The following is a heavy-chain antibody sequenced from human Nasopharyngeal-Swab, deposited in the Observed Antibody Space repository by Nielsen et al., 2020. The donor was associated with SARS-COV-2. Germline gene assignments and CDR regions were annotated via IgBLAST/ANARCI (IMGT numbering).Heavy chain of an antibody. V-gene: IGHV3-23*03. Sequence: GESLKISCAASGFTFSSYAMSWVRQAPGKGLEWVSVIYSGGSSTYYADSVKGRFTISRDNSKNTLYLQMNSLRAEDTAVYYCAKGPGGDFWSGYLRFLDYWGQGTLVTVSS. J-gene: IGHJ4*02. CDR1: GFTFSSYA. D-gene: IGHD3-3*01. CDR2: IYSGGSST. CDR3: AKGPGGDFWSGYLRFLDY.